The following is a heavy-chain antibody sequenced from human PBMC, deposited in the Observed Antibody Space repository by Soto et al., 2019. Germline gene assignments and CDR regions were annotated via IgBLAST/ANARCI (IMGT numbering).Heavy chain of an antibody. CDR1: GFSFTTSW. Sequence: EVQLVESGGGLVQPGGSLRLSCAASGFSFTTSWMNWVRQAPGKGLEWVANINPGGSEKQYVDFVKGRFTISRDDGKQSLYLQMNSLRVDDTAFYYCTIGHYSNPFGGQGTLVTVSS. CDR3: TIGHYSNPF. J-gene: IGHJ4*02. CDR2: INPGGSEK. V-gene: IGHV3-7*01. D-gene: IGHD4-4*01.